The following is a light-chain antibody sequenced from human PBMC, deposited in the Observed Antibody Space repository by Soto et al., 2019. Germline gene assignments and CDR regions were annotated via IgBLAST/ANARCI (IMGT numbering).Light chain of an antibody. J-gene: IGKJ2*01. Sequence: EIVLTQSPATLSLSPGERATLSCRASQSLSSSLAWYQQKPGQAPRLLIYDASNRATGIPARFSGSGSGTDFTLTISSLEPEDFAVYYCQQRSNWPRTFGQGTKLEIK. CDR1: QSLSSS. V-gene: IGKV3-11*01. CDR3: QQRSNWPRT. CDR2: DAS.